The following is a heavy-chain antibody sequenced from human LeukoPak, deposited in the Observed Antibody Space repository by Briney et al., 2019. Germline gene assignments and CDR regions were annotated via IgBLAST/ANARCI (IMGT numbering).Heavy chain of an antibody. CDR1: GGSISSSSYY. Sequence: SVTLSLTCTVSGGSISSSSYYWSWIRQPAGKGLEWIGRIYSSGSTNYNPSLKSRVTISLETSKNQFSLKLSSVTAADTAVYYCARQYIDILTGYHRGELYWYFDLWGRGTLVTVSS. J-gene: IGHJ2*01. V-gene: IGHV4-61*02. CDR2: IYSSGST. CDR3: ARQYIDILTGYHRGELYWYFDL. D-gene: IGHD3-9*01.